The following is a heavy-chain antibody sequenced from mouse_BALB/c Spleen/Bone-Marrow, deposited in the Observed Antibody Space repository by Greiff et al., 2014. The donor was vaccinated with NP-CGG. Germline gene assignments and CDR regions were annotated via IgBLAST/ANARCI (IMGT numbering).Heavy chain of an antibody. CDR3: ARSRMRYGAMGY. CDR2: ISDGGNYS. J-gene: IGHJ4*01. V-gene: IGHV5-4*02. D-gene: IGHD2-10*02. Sequence: EVQLVESGGGLVKPGGSLKLSCAASGFTFSDYYIYWLRQTPGKRLEWVATISDGGNYSYYPDSVKGRFTISRDNAKNNLYLQMSSLKSEDTAMYYCARSRMRYGAMGYWGQGTSVTVFS. CDR1: GFTFSDYY.